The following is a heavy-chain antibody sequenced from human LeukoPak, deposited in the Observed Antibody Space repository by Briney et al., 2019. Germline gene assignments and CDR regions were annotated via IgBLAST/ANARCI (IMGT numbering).Heavy chain of an antibody. CDR2: ISSSSSYI. Sequence: GGSLRLSCAASGFTFSSYSMNWVRQAPGKGLEWVSSISSSSSYIYYADSVKGRFTISRDNAKNSLYLQMNSLRAEDTAVYYCARYRAAAGVDYWGQGTLVTVSS. V-gene: IGHV3-21*01. CDR3: ARYRAAAGVDY. D-gene: IGHD6-13*01. J-gene: IGHJ4*02. CDR1: GFTFSSYS.